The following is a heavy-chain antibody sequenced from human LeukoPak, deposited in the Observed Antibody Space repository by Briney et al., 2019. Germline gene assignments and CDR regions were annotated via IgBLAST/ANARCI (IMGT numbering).Heavy chain of an antibody. J-gene: IGHJ4*02. V-gene: IGHV3-53*01. D-gene: IGHD6-13*01. CDR1: GFTFSSYA. CDR3: AREGIAAARAFDY. CDR2: IYSGGST. Sequence: GGSLRLSCAASGFTFSSYAMSCVRQAPGKGLEWVSVIYSGGSTYYADSVKGRFTISRDNSKNTLYLQMNSLRAEDTAVYYCAREGIAAARAFDYWGQGTLVTVSS.